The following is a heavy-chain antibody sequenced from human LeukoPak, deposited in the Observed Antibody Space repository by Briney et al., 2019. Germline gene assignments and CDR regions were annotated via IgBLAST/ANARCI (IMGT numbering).Heavy chain of an antibody. CDR3: ARETSEWLFGPLGMDV. CDR2: ISAYNGNT. V-gene: IGHV1-18*01. J-gene: IGHJ6*02. Sequence: ASVKVSCKASGYTFTSYGISWVRQAPGQGLEWMGWISAYNGNTNYAQKLQGRVTMTTDTSTSTAYMELRSLRSDDTAVYYCARETSEWLFGPLGMDVWGQGTTVTVSS. CDR1: GYTFTSYG. D-gene: IGHD3-3*01.